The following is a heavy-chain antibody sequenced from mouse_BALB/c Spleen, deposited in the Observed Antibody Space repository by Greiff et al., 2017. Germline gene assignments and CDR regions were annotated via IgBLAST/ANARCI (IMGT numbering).Heavy chain of an antibody. CDR1: GYTFTSYW. V-gene: IGHV1-87*01. CDR3: AAYYGNY. CDR2: IYPGDGDT. Sequence: QVQLQQSGAELARPGASVKLSCKASGYTFTSYWMQWVKQRPGQGLEWIGAIYPGDGDTRYTQKFKGKATLTADKSSSTAYMQLSSLASEDSAVYYCAAYYGNYWGQGTTLTVSS. D-gene: IGHD2-10*01. J-gene: IGHJ2*01.